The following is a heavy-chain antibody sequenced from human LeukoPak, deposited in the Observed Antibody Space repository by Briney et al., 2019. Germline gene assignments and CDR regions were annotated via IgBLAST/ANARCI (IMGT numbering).Heavy chain of an antibody. CDR3: AKSRSVADAFDI. J-gene: IGHJ3*02. Sequence: PGGSLRLSCAASGVSVTTYAMSWVRQAPGKGLEWVSAITGTDDATYHADSVKGRFTIARDRSKNTLYLEMNGLRAEDTAVYHCAKSRSVADAFDIWGQGAMVTVSS. D-gene: IGHD6-19*01. V-gene: IGHV3-23*01. CDR1: GVSVTTYA. CDR2: ITGTDDAT.